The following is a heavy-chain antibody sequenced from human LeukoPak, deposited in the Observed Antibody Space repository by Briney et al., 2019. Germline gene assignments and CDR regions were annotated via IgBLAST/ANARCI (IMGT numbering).Heavy chain of an antibody. D-gene: IGHD3-3*01. CDR1: GGSISRYY. J-gene: IGHJ4*02. V-gene: IGHV4-59*01. CDR2: IYYTGRA. Sequence: PSETLSLTCTVSGGSISRYYWSWIRQPPGTGLEWISYIYYTGRADYNPSLKSRVSMSVDTSKNQFSLRVNSMTAADTAVYYCARGDFWSGAPTDWGQGTLVTVSS. CDR3: ARGDFWSGAPTD.